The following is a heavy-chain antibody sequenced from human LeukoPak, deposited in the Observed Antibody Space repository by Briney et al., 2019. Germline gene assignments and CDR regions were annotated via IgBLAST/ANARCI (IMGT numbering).Heavy chain of an antibody. CDR3: AKFALRYCSGGSCHPFDY. D-gene: IGHD2-15*01. CDR2: INDDTP. J-gene: IGHJ4*02. CDR1: GFSFNTYS. V-gene: IGHV3-23*01. Sequence: GGSLRLSCTTSGFSFNTYSMSWVRQAPGKGLEWVSAINDDTPYYTDSVKGRFTVSRDNSRDTLYLHLNSLRAEDTAVYYCAKFALRYCSGGSCHPFDYWGQGTLVTVSS.